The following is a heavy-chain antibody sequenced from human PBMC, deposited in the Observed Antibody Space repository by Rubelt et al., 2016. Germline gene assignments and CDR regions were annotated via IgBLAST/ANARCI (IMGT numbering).Heavy chain of an antibody. CDR2: IWYDGSNK. J-gene: IGHJ4*02. V-gene: IGHV3-33*08. Sequence: VQLVESGGGLVQPGGSLRLSCAASGFTFSSYTMNWVRQAPGKGLEWVAVIWYDGSNKYYADSVKGRFTISRDNSKNPLYLQMNSLRAEDTAVYYCAREDAQELLLFAGRREFDYWGQGTLVSV. CDR1: GFTFSSYT. D-gene: IGHD3-10*01. CDR3: AREDAQELLLFAGRREFDY.